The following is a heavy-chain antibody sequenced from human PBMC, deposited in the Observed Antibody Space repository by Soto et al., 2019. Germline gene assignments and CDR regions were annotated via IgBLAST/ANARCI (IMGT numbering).Heavy chain of an antibody. D-gene: IGHD3-3*01. CDR2: ISAYNGNT. Sequence: ASVKVSCKASGYTFTSYGISWVRQAPGQGLEWMGWISAYNGNTNYAQKLQGRVTMTTDTSTSTAYMELRSLRSDDTAVYYCARGVNYDFWRGYYVDAFDIWGQGTMVTVSS. CDR1: GYTFTSYG. CDR3: ARGVNYDFWRGYYVDAFDI. V-gene: IGHV1-18*04. J-gene: IGHJ3*02.